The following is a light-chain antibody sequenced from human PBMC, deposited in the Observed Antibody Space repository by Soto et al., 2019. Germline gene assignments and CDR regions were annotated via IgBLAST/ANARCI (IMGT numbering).Light chain of an antibody. CDR2: EVS. CDR3: CSYAGSYTYVV. Sequence: QSGLTQPASVSGSPGQSITISCTGTRNDIGTYTYVSWYQHHPGKAPKLLIYEVSDRPSGVSNRFSGSKSGNTASLTISGLQAEDEADYYCCSYAGSYTYVVFGGGTKLTVL. V-gene: IGLV2-14*01. J-gene: IGLJ2*01. CDR1: RNDIGTYTY.